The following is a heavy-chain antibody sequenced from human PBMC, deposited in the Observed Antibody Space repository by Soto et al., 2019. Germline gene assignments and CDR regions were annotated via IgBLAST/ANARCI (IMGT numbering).Heavy chain of an antibody. CDR1: GFTFSSYA. D-gene: IGHD3-3*01. V-gene: IGHV3-30*18. CDR2: MAHDGSEI. Sequence: QVQLVESGGGVVQPGRSLRLSCAASGFTFSSYAMHWVRQAPGKGLEWVAVMAHDGSEIYYAESVKGRFTISRDNSKNALYLHMSSLRAEDTAVYFCAKRTDLSGVVIIPFEYWGQGTLVTVSS. CDR3: AKRTDLSGVVIIPFEY. J-gene: IGHJ4*02.